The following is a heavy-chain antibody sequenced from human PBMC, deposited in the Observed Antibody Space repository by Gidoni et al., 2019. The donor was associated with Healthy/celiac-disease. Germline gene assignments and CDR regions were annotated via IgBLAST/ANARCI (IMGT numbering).Heavy chain of an antibody. CDR1: GSTFTSYE. CDR3: ARSWSRRQPVLALGY. CDR2: MNPNSGNT. J-gene: IGHJ4*02. D-gene: IGHD3-3*01. Sequence: QVQLVQSGAEVKKPGASVTVSCKASGSTFTSYEINWVRQATGQGHEWMGWMNPNSGNTGYAQKFQGRVTMTRNTSISTAYMELSSLRSEDTAVYYCARSWSRRQPVLALGYWGQGTLVTVSS. V-gene: IGHV1-8*01.